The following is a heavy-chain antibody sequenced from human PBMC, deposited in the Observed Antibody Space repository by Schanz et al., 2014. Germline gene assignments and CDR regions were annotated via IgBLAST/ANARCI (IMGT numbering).Heavy chain of an antibody. D-gene: IGHD6-13*01. V-gene: IGHV4-34*01. CDR2: INHSGST. CDR1: GFPFSSHG. J-gene: IGHJ4*02. CDR3: ARGPDSTSADVTRGRRRYYFDY. Sequence: QVQLVESGGGVVQPGRSLKLSCAASGFPFSSHGMHWVRQPPGKGLEWIGEINHSGSTNYNPSLKSRVTISVDTSKNQFSLKLSSVTAADTAVYYCARGPDSTSADVTRGRRRYYFDYWGQGTLVTVSS.